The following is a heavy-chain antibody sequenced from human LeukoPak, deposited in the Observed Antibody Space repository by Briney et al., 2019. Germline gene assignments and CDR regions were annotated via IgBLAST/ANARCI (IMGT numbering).Heavy chain of an antibody. D-gene: IGHD1-26*01. CDR1: GYTLTELS. J-gene: IGHJ4*02. Sequence: GASVKVSCKVSGYTLTELSLHWVRQAPGKGLEWMGGLDPEDGETIYSQKFQGRVTMTEDTSTDIAYMEMSSLRSEDTAVYYCATGRTKWDLLNYWGQGTLVTVSS. CDR2: LDPEDGET. CDR3: ATGRTKWDLLNY. V-gene: IGHV1-24*01.